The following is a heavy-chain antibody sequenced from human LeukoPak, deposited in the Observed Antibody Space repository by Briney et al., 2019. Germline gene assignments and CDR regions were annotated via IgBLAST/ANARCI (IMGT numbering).Heavy chain of an antibody. CDR3: APSQRTSGQQGNSFDM. J-gene: IGHJ3*02. Sequence: PGGSLRLSCAASGFIFSNYWMSWVRQAPGKGLEWVANIKQDGSEKYYVDSVKGRFTISRDNAKNSLYLQMNSLRAEHTAVYYCAPSQRTSGQQGNSFDMGAQGTMVTVSS. CDR1: GFIFSNYW. V-gene: IGHV3-7*01. D-gene: IGHD6-19*01. CDR2: IKQDGSEK.